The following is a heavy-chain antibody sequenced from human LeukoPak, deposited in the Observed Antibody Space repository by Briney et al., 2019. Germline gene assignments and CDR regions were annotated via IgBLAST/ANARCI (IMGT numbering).Heavy chain of an antibody. V-gene: IGHV1-8*03. CDR3: ARARGDNYYYYYMDV. Sequence: ASVKVSCKASGYTFTSYDINWVRQATGQGLEWMGWMNPNSGNTGYAQKFQGRVTITRNTSISTAYMGLSSLRSEDTAVYYCARARGDNYYYYYMDVWGKGTTVTVSS. CDR2: MNPNSGNT. D-gene: IGHD3-10*01. CDR1: GYTFTSYD. J-gene: IGHJ6*03.